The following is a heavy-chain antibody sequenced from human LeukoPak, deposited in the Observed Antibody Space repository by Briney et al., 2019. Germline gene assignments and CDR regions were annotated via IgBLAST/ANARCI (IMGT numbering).Heavy chain of an antibody. Sequence: SETLSLTCAVYGGSFSVYYWSWIPQPPGTGLGWIWQINHSGSTKYNPSPKSRATISVHTSKNQFSLNLSSVTASHTPVYYCARGHFRHRFDLWGEGTLVTVSS. J-gene: IGHJ5*02. V-gene: IGHV4-34*01. CDR1: GGSFSVYY. CDR3: ARGHFRHRFDL. CDR2: INHSGST.